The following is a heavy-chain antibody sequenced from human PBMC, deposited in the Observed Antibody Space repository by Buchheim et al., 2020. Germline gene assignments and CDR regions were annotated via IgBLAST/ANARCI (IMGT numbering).Heavy chain of an antibody. CDR2: ISSSSSTI. J-gene: IGHJ4*02. CDR3: ASRKPWSSYDGLDY. V-gene: IGHV3-48*01. D-gene: IGHD3-3*01. Sequence: EVQLVESGGGLVQPGGSLRLSCAASGLTFSSYSMNWVRQAPGKGLEWVSYISSSSSTIYYADSVKGRFTIPRDNDKNTLYLQMNSLRADDTAVYYCASRKPWSSYDGLDYWGQGTL. CDR1: GLTFSSYS.